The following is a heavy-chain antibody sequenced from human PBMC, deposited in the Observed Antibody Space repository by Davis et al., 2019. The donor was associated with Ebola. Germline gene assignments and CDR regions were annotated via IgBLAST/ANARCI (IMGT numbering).Heavy chain of an antibody. D-gene: IGHD6-19*01. CDR2: IKQDGSEK. V-gene: IGHV3-7*01. CDR1: GFTFSSYG. J-gene: IGHJ4*02. CDR3: ARAVAGSY. Sequence: GESLKISCAASGFTFSSYGMHWVRQAPGKGLEWVANIKQDGSEKYYVDSVKGRFTISRDNAKNSLYLQMNSLRAEDTAVYYCARAVAGSYWGQGTLVTVSS.